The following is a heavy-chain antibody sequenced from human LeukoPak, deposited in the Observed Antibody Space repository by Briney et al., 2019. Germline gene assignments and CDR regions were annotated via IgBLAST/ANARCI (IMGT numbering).Heavy chain of an antibody. D-gene: IGHD3-10*01. J-gene: IGHJ4*02. CDR1: GFTFSDYY. Sequence: KPGGSLRLSCAASGFTFSDYYMSWIRQAPGKGLEWVSYISSSGSTIYYADSVKGRFTISRDNAKNSLYLQMNSLRAEDTAVYYCAKDPYKLLWYFDYWGQGTLVTVSS. CDR2: ISSSGSTI. CDR3: AKDPYKLLWYFDY. V-gene: IGHV3-11*01.